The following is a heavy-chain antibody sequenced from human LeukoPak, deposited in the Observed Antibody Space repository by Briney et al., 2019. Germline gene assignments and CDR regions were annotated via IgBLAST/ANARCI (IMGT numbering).Heavy chain of an antibody. J-gene: IGHJ4*02. CDR1: GFTVSSNY. D-gene: IGHD2-15*01. CDR2: IKPDGSQK. V-gene: IGHV3-7*01. Sequence: GGSLRLSCAASGFTVSSNYMSWVRQAPGKGLEWVANIKPDGSQKYYVDSVKGRFTISRDNAKNSLYLQMNSLRAEDTAVYYCANIYCSGGTCTYFDDWGQGTLVTVSS. CDR3: ANIYCSGGTCTYFDD.